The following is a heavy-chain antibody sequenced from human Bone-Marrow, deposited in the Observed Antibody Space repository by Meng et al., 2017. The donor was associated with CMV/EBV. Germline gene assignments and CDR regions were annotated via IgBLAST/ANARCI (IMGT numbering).Heavy chain of an antibody. CDR2: IYPGDSGI. J-gene: IGHJ6*02. V-gene: IGHV5-51*01. D-gene: IGHD4-11*01. CDR1: GYRFTSNW. Sequence: GESLKISCKTSGYRFTSNWIAWVRQMPGKGLEWMGSIYPGDSGIKYSPSFQGQVTISADKSISTAYLQWSSLKASDTAMYYCARQPYSNYDYYYYGMDVCGQGTTVTVSS. CDR3: ARQPYSNYDYYYYGMDV.